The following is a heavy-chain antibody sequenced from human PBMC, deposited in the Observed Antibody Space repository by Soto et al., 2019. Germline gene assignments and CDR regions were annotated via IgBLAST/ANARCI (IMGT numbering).Heavy chain of an antibody. J-gene: IGHJ6*02. Sequence: SPRLSFAASGFTFSDYYMSWIRQAPGKGLEWVSYISSSSSYTNYADSVKGRFTISRDNAKNSLYLQMNSLRAEDTAVYYCAREGGWGNDYRMDVLCQGTRVNVAS. CDR2: ISSSSSYT. V-gene: IGHV3-11*06. CDR3: AREGGWGNDYRMDV. D-gene: IGHD3-16*01. CDR1: GFTFSDYY.